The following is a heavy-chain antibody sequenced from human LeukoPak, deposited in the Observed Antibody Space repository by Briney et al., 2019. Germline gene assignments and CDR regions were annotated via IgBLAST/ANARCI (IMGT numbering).Heavy chain of an antibody. CDR1: GASITNYY. CDR2: IYYSGST. Sequence: PSETLSLTCTISGASITNYYWSWIRQPPGKGLEWIGYIYYSGSTNYNPSLKSRVTISEDTSVNQFSLKLSSVTAADTAVYYCARHYYDRSDSYSFDYWGQGTLVTVSS. D-gene: IGHD3-22*01. J-gene: IGHJ4*02. V-gene: IGHV4-59*08. CDR3: ARHYYDRSDSYSFDY.